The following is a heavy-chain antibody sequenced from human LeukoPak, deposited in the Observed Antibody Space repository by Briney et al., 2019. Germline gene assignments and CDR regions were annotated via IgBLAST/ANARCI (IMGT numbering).Heavy chain of an antibody. Sequence: GSLRLSCAASGFTFSSYAMSWVRQPPGKGLEWIGEINHSGSTNYNPSLKSRVTISVDTSKNQFSLKLSSVTAADTAVYYCARGTEVLEWSYYYYGMDVWGQGTTVTVSS. J-gene: IGHJ6*02. D-gene: IGHD3-3*01. V-gene: IGHV4-34*01. CDR1: GFTFSSYA. CDR3: ARGTEVLEWSYYYYGMDV. CDR2: INHSGST.